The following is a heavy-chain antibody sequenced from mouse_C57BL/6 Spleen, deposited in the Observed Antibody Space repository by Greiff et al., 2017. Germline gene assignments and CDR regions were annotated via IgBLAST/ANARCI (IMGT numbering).Heavy chain of an antibody. V-gene: IGHV14-3*01. D-gene: IGHD1-1*01. CDR1: GFNIKNTY. CDR3: ASSPITTVVATDAMDY. CDR2: IDPANGNT. Sequence: EVQLQESVAELVRPGASVKLSCTASGFNIKNTYMHWVKQRPEQGLEWIGRIDPANGNTKYAPKFQGKATITADTSSNTAYLQLSSLTSEDTAIYYCASSPITTVVATDAMDYWGQGTSVTVSS. J-gene: IGHJ4*01.